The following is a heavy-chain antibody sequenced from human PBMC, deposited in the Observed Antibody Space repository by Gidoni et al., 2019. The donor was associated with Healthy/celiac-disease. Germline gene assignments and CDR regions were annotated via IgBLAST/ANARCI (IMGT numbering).Heavy chain of an antibody. J-gene: IGHJ4*02. Sequence: QVQLQQWGAGLLKPSETLSHTCAVYGGSFSGYYWGWIRQPPGKGLEWIGEINHSGSTNYNPSLKSRVTISVDTSKNQFSLKLSSVTAADTAVYYCARGYCSGGSCYLGDYWGQGTLVTVSS. CDR2: INHSGST. V-gene: IGHV4-34*01. D-gene: IGHD2-15*01. CDR1: GGSFSGYY. CDR3: ARGYCSGGSCYLGDY.